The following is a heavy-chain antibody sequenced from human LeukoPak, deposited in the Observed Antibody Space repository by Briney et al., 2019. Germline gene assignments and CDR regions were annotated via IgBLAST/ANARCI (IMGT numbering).Heavy chain of an antibody. CDR1: GYTFTSYG. CDR2: ISAYNGNT. J-gene: IGHJ4*02. D-gene: IGHD2-2*02. Sequence: ASVKVSCKASGYTFTSYGISWVRQAPGQGLEWMGWISAYNGNTNYAQKLQGRVTMTTDTSTSTAYMELRSLRSDDTAVYYCGRDPRLASQLLYKGGFDYWGQGTLVTVSS. V-gene: IGHV1-18*01. CDR3: GRDPRLASQLLYKGGFDY.